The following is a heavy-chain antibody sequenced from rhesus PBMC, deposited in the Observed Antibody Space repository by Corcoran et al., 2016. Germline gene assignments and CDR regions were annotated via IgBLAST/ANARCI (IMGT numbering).Heavy chain of an antibody. J-gene: IGHJ5-2*02. CDR2: IYGSGSST. V-gene: IGHV4-169*01. CDR3: VRIGGARKYNSLDV. CDR1: GGSISSSY. D-gene: IGHD1-44*02. Sequence: QLQLQESGPGLVKPSETLSVTCAVSGGSISSSYWSWIRQAPGKGLEWIGYIYGSGSSTNYNPTPKRRVTLSVETSKNQVSLKLSSVTAADTAVYDCVRIGGARKYNSLDVWGRGVLVTVSS.